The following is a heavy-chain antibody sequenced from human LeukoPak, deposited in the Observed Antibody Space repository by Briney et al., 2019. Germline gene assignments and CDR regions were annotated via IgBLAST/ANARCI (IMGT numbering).Heavy chain of an antibody. J-gene: IGHJ1*01. D-gene: IGHD6-19*01. V-gene: IGHV1-46*01. CDR2: INPSDGSA. CDR1: AYIFTTYH. Sequence: GASVKVSCKASAYIFTTYHIHWVRQAPGQGLEWMGIINPSDGSANYAQQFQGRVTMTRDTSTSTVYMDLSSLRSEDTAVYYCATARVGNSGWYRSFLDFWGQGTLVTVSS. CDR3: ATARVGNSGWYRSFLDF.